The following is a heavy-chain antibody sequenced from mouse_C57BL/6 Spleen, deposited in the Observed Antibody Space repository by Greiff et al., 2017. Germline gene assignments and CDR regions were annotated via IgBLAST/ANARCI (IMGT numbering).Heavy chain of an antibody. Sequence: EVQLPESGGGLVQPKGSLKLSCAASGFSFNTYAMNWVRQAPGKGLEWVARIRLKSINYEIHYADAVKDRFTISRDDSQRMLYLQMNNWKTEDTAMYYCVRPGYYAMDYWGQGTSVTVSS. J-gene: IGHJ4*01. CDR2: IRLKSINYEI. CDR1: GFSFNTYA. CDR3: VRPGYYAMDY. V-gene: IGHV10-1*01.